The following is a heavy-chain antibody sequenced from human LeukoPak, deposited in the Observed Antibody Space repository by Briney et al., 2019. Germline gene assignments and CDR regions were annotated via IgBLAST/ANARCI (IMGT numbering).Heavy chain of an antibody. CDR3: AKGNNILTGYYLPHYFDY. CDR2: ISYDGSNK. V-gene: IGHV3-30*18. D-gene: IGHD3-9*01. CDR1: GFTFSSYG. Sequence: GGSLRLSCAASGFTFSSYGMHWVRQAPGKGLEWVAVISYDGSNKYYADSVKGRFTISRDNAKNSLYLQMNSLRAEDTALYYCAKGNNILTGYYLPHYFDYWGQGTLVTVSS. J-gene: IGHJ4*02.